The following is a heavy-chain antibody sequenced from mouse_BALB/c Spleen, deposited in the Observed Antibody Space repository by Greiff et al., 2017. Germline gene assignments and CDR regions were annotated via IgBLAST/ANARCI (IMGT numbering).Heavy chain of an antibody. CDR2: ISSGSSTI. CDR1: GFTFSSFG. CDR3: ARSGGTTMITDYFDY. Sequence: EVQLQESGGGLVQPGGSRKLSCAASGFTFSSFGMHWVRQAPEKGLEWVAYISSGSSTIYYADTVKGRFTISRDNPKNTLFLQMTSLRSEDTAMYYCARSGGTTMITDYFDYWGQGTTLTVSS. J-gene: IGHJ2*01. V-gene: IGHV5-17*02. D-gene: IGHD2-4*01.